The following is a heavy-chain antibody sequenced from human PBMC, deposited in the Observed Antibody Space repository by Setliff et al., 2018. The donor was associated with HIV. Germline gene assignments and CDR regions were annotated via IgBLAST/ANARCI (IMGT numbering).Heavy chain of an antibody. D-gene: IGHD6-13*01. J-gene: IGHJ6*03. V-gene: IGHV4-38-2*01. CDR1: GYSISSDYY. CDR3: ARHRDPPGSRWIFYYYYMDL. Sequence: SETLSLTCAASGYSISSDYYWGWIRQPPGKGLEWIGEINHSGSTNYNPSLKSRVTISVDTSKNQVSLRLSSVTAADTGVYYCARHRDPPGSRWIFYYYYMDLWGEGTTVTVSS. CDR2: INHSGST.